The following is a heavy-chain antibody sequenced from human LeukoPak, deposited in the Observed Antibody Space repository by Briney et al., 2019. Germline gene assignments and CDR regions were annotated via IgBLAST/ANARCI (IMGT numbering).Heavy chain of an antibody. CDR3: TRDNWLLSWFAP. J-gene: IGHJ5*02. CDR1: GFTFGDYA. D-gene: IGHD1-26*01. CDR2: IRTKTYGGPT. Sequence: GGSLRLSCTASGFTFGDYAMGWFRQAPGKGLEWLGFIRTKTYGGPTEYAASVKGRFTISRDDSKNIAYLQMNSLKTEDTALYYCTRDNWLLSWFAPWGQGTLVIVSS. V-gene: IGHV3-49*03.